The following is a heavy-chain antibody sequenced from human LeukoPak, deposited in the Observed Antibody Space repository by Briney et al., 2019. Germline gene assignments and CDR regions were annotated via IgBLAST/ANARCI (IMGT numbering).Heavy chain of an antibody. J-gene: IGHJ4*02. Sequence: ASVKVSCRASEFTLTDYYIHWVRQAPGQGLEWMGWINPNSGTTNFAQKFQGRVTMTRDTSISTAYMELSRLRSDDTAVYYCARTTGGYCTSTSCLFEYWGQGTLVTVSS. CDR1: EFTLTDYY. V-gene: IGHV1-2*02. D-gene: IGHD2-2*01. CDR2: INPNSGTT. CDR3: ARTTGGYCTSTSCLFEY.